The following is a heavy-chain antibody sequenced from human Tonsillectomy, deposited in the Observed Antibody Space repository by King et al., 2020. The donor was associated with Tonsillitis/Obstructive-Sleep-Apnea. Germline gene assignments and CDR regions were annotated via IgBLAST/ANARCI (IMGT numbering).Heavy chain of an antibody. CDR1: GFTFRSYA. CDR3: AGGPAGADYYYMDV. D-gene: IGHD6-19*01. V-gene: IGHV3-23*04. J-gene: IGHJ6*03. Sequence: VQLVESGGGLVQPGGSLRLSCATSGFTFRSYAMSWVRQAPGKGLEWVSSISDRGDNTYYADSVKGRFTFSRDNSKNTLYLQMNSLRGEDTALYYCAGGPAGADYYYMDVGGKGTTVTVSS. CDR2: ISDRGDNT.